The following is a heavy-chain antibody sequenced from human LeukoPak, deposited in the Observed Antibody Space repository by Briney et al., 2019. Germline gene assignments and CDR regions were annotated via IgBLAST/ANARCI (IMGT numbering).Heavy chain of an antibody. Sequence: PGGSLRLSCAASGFTFSSYGMHWVRQAPGKGLEWVAFIWYDGNNKYYADSVKGRFTISRDNSKNTLYLQLNSLRAEDTAVYYCAKDLRLRDFDYWGQGTLVTVSS. D-gene: IGHD5-12*01. V-gene: IGHV3-30*02. CDR2: IWYDGNNK. CDR1: GFTFSSYG. CDR3: AKDLRLRDFDY. J-gene: IGHJ4*02.